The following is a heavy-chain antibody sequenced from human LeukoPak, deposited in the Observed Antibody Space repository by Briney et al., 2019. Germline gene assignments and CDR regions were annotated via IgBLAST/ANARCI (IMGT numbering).Heavy chain of an antibody. CDR3: ARDRFYDVLTGYFFYLDV. D-gene: IGHD3-9*01. V-gene: IGHV3-53*01. J-gene: IGHJ6*04. CDR1: GFTFSSFN. CDR2: IYSAGTP. Sequence: TGGSLRLSCAASGFTFSSFNMNWVRQAPGKGLEWVSAIYSAGTPYYADSVKGRFTISRDTSRNTVYLQMNSLRLEDTAVYYCARDRFYDVLTGYFFYLDVWGKGTAVTVFS.